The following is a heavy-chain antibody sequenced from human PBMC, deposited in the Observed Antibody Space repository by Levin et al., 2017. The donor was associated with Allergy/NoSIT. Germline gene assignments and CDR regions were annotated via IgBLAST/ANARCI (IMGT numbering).Heavy chain of an antibody. D-gene: IGHD4-17*01. CDR2: TFYRSKWYT. V-gene: IGHV6-1*01. Sequence: SQTLSLPCAISGDSVSSNSASWNWIRQSPSRGLEWLGRTFYRSKWYTDYAVSVKSRIIINADTSNNQFSLQLNSVTPEDTAVYYCARGLGLTVTTDWFDPWGQGTLVTVSS. J-gene: IGHJ5*02. CDR3: ARGLGLTVTTDWFDP. CDR1: GDSVSSNSAS.